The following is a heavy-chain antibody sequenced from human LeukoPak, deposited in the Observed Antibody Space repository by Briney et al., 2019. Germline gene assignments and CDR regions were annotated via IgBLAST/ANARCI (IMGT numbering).Heavy chain of an antibody. CDR2: ISAGGGST. CDR3: AEALYGTDV. Sequence: GGSLRLSCAASGFTFGSYDMIWVRQAPGKGLEWVSGISAGGGSTYYADSVKGRFTISRDNSKNTLYLQVNSLRAEDTAVYYCAEALYGTDVWGQGTTVIVSS. J-gene: IGHJ6*02. V-gene: IGHV3-23*01. CDR1: GFTFGSYD.